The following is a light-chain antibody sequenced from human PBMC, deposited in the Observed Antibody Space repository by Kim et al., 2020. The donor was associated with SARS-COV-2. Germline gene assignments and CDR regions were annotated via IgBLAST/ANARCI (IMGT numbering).Light chain of an antibody. CDR3: QSYDSSNQV. V-gene: IGLV6-57*03. CDR1: SGSIASNY. Sequence: GKTVTSSCTRGSGSIASNYVQWYQQRPGRAPTTVIYEDNQRPSGVPDRFSGSIDSSSNSASLTISGLQTEDEADYYCQSYDSSNQVFGGGTQLTVL. J-gene: IGLJ3*02. CDR2: EDN.